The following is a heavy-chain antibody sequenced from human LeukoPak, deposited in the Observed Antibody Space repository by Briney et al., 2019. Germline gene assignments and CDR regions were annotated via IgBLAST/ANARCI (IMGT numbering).Heavy chain of an antibody. CDR2: IIPILGIA. Sequence: ASVKVSCKASGGTFSSYAISWVRQAPGQGLEWMGRIIPILGIANYAQKFQGRVTITADKSTSTAYMELSSLRSEDTAVYYCARDRPGAWYFDLWGRGTLVTVSS. D-gene: IGHD4/OR15-4a*01. J-gene: IGHJ2*01. V-gene: IGHV1-69*04. CDR3: ARDRPGAWYFDL. CDR1: GGTFSSYA.